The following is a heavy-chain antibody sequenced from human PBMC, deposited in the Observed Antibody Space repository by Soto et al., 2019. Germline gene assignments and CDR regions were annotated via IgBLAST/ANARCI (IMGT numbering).Heavy chain of an antibody. CDR3: AAGTPRITMIVVVPPFDY. CDR2: IIPILGIA. CDR1: GGTFSSYT. Sequence: SVKVSCKASGGTFSSYTISWVRQAPGQGLEWMGRIIPILGIANYAQKFQGRVTITADKSTSTAYMELSSLRSEDTAVYYCAAGTPRITMIVVVPPFDYWGQGTLVTVSS. J-gene: IGHJ4*02. V-gene: IGHV1-69*02. D-gene: IGHD3-22*01.